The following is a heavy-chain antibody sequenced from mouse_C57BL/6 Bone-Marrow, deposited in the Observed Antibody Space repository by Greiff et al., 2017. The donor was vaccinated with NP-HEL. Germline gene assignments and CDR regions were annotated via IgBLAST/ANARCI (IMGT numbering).Heavy chain of an antibody. D-gene: IGHD1-1*01. CDR3: ARVPFTTEGAMDY. J-gene: IGHJ4*01. CDR2: IYWDDDK. V-gene: IGHV8-12*01. CDR1: GFSLSTSGMG. Sequence: QSSQTLSLTCSFSGFSLSTSGMGVSWIRQPSGKGLEWLAHIYWDDDKRYNPSLKSRLTISKDTSRNQVFLKITSVDTADTATYYCARVPFTTEGAMDYWGQGTSVTVSS.